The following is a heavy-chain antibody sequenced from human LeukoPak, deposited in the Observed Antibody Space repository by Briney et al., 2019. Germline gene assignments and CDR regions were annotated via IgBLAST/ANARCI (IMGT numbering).Heavy chain of an antibody. V-gene: IGHV3-74*01. D-gene: IGHD2-2*01. CDR2: INTDGSST. Sequence: GGSLRLSCAASGFTFSTYAMTWVRQAPGKGLVWVSRINTDGSSTSYADSVKGRFTISRDNAKNTLYLQMNSLRAEDTAVYYCARGCSSTSCRRGDYWGQGTLVTVSS. J-gene: IGHJ4*02. CDR1: GFTFSTYA. CDR3: ARGCSSTSCRRGDY.